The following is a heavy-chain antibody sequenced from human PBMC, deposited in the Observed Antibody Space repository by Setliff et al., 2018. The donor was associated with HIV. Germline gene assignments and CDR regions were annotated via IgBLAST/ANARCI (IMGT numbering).Heavy chain of an antibody. CDR1: GFTFSSYS. D-gene: IGHD6-13*01. CDR3: AKNLYRSGWSPLDY. Sequence: GGSLRLSCAASGFTFSSYSMNWVRQAPGKGLEWVSYISSSSSTIYYADSVKGRFTISRDNAKNTLYLQMNSLRAEDTAVYYCAKNLYRSGWSPLDYWGQGTLVTVSS. J-gene: IGHJ4*02. CDR2: ISSSSSTI. V-gene: IGHV3-48*04.